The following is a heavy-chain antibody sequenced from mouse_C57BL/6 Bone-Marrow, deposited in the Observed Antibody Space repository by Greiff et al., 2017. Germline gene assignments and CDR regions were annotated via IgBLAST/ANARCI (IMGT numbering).Heavy chain of an antibody. V-gene: IGHV1-72*01. J-gene: IGHJ3*01. CDR1: GYTFTSYW. CDR3: AREGAIYYGNLAWFAY. Sequence: QVQLQQPGAELVKPGASVKLSCKASGYTFTSYWMHWVKQRPGRGLEWIGRIDPNSGGPKYNEKFKSKATLPVDKPSSTAYMQLSSLTSEVSAVYYCAREGAIYYGNLAWFAYWGQGTLVTVSA. CDR2: IDPNSGGP. D-gene: IGHD2-1*01.